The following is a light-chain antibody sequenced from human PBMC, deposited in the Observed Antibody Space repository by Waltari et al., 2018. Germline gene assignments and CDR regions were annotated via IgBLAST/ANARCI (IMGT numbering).Light chain of an antibody. CDR3: QQRANWPPLT. J-gene: IGKJ4*01. V-gene: IGKV3-11*01. CDR1: QSVSNF. CDR2: HAS. Sequence: EIVLTQSPATLSLSPGERATLSCRASQSVSNFLAWYQQKPGQTPRLLIYHASTRATGIPARFSGRGSGTDFTLTISSLEPGDSAVYYCQQRANWPPLTVGGGTRVEI.